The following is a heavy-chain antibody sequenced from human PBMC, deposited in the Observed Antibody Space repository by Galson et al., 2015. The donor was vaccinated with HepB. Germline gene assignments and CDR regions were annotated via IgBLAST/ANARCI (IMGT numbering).Heavy chain of an antibody. J-gene: IGHJ4*02. CDR3: AGGSGSSRFDY. CDR2: IRSKANSYAT. CDR1: GFTFSGSA. V-gene: IGHV3-73*01. D-gene: IGHD1-26*01. Sequence: SLRLSCAASGFTFSGSAMHWVRQASGKGLEWVGRIRSKANSYATAYAASVKGRFTISRDNAKNSLYLQMNSLRAEDTAVYYCAGGSGSSRFDYWGQGTLVTVSS.